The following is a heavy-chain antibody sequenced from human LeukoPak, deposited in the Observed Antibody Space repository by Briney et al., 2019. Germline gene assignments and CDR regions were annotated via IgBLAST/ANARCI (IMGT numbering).Heavy chain of an antibody. Sequence: GGSLRLSCAASGFTFSDYYMSWIRQAPGKGLEWVSYISSSGSTIHYADSVKGRFTISRDNAKNSLYLQMNSLRAEDTAVYYCARDYYDSSGYCFDYWGQGTLVTVSS. CDR2: ISSSGSTI. CDR1: GFTFSDYY. V-gene: IGHV3-11*01. J-gene: IGHJ4*02. D-gene: IGHD3-22*01. CDR3: ARDYYDSSGYCFDY.